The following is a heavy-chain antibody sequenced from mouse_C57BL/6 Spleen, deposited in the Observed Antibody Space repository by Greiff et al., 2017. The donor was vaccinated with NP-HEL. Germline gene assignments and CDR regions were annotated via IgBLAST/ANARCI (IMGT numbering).Heavy chain of an antibody. D-gene: IGHD1-1*01. J-gene: IGHJ4*01. CDR3: ARSGYSYYYGSRTDYAMDY. CDR2: INPYNGGT. CDR1: GYTFTDYY. V-gene: IGHV1-19*01. Sequence: VQLKQSGPVLVKPGASVKMSCKASGYTFTDYYMNWVKQSHGKSLEWIGVINPYNGGTSYNQKFKGKATLTVDKSSSTAYMELNSLTSEDSAVYYCARSGYSYYYGSRTDYAMDYWGQGTSVTVSS.